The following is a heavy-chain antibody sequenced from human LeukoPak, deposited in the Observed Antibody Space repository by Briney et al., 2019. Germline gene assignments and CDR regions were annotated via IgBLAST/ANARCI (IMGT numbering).Heavy chain of an antibody. CDR2: IYTSGST. J-gene: IGHJ4*02. CDR3: ARDITGTSCFDY. V-gene: IGHV4-4*07. D-gene: IGHD1-7*01. CDR1: GGSISSYY. Sequence: SETLSLTCTVSGGSISSYYWSWIRQPARKGLEWIGRIYTSGSTNYNPSLKSRVTMSVDTSKNQSSLKLSSVTAADTAVYYCARDITGTSCFDYWGEGTLVTVSS.